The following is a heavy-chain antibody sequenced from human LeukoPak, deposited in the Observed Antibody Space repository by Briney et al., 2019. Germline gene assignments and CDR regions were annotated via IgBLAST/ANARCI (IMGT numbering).Heavy chain of an antibody. CDR2: IYSGGDT. J-gene: IGHJ4*02. V-gene: IGHV3-66*01. CDR1: GFTVSNNY. Sequence: GGSLRLSCAGSGFTVSNNYMSWVRQTPGRGLEWLSIIYSGGDTYYPDSLKGRFTISRDNSKNTLYLQMNSLRAEDTAVYYCARVRGCSSTSCYPGTMVRRPLDYWGQGTLVTVSS. D-gene: IGHD2-2*01. CDR3: ARVRGCSSTSCYPGTMVRRPLDY.